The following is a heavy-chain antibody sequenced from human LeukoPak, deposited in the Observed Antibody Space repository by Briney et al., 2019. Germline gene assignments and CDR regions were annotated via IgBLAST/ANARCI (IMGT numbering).Heavy chain of an antibody. CDR3: ARYRYSGSYPLDY. D-gene: IGHD1-26*01. CDR1: GFTVSSNY. V-gene: IGHV3-53*01. CDR2: IYSGGST. Sequence: GGSLRFSCAASGFTVSSNYMSWVRQAPGKGLEWVSVIYSGGSTYYADSVKGRFTISRDNSKNTLYLQMNSLRAEDTAVYYCARYRYSGSYPLDYWGQGTLVTVSS. J-gene: IGHJ4*02.